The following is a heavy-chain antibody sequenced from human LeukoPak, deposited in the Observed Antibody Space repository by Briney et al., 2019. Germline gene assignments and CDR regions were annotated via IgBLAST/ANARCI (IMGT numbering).Heavy chain of an antibody. V-gene: IGHV4-59*08. CDR1: GGSITPYY. J-gene: IGHJ4*02. Sequence: SETLSLTCTVSGGSITPYYWSWIRQPPGKGLEWIGYIYYSGSTNYNPSLKSRVTISVDTSKNQFSLKLSSVTAADTAVYYCARHSRTYGSGSYPPDYWGQGTLVTVSS. D-gene: IGHD3-10*01. CDR2: IYYSGST. CDR3: ARHSRTYGSGSYPPDY.